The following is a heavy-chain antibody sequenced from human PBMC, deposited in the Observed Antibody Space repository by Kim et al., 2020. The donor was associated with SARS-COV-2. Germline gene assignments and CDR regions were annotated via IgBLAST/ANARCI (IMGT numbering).Heavy chain of an antibody. Sequence: GGSLRLSCAASEFTFSNYGMHWVRQAPGKGLEWVAFMSHDGNHKYYADSVKGRFTISRDNSKNTLYLQMSSLRADDTAVYYCARDGEDIEAVPPAIGVRFYVINVWGQGATVTVSS. V-gene: IGHV3-33*01. CDR2: MSHDGNHK. CDR1: EFTFSNYG. D-gene: IGHD2-2*02. CDR3: ARDGEDIEAVPPAIGVRFYVINV. J-gene: IGHJ6*02.